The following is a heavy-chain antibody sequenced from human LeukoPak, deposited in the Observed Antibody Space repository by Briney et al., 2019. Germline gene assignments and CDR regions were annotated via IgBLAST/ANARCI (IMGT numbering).Heavy chain of an antibody. CDR1: GYTFTACH. CDR2: SYASAGDT. J-gene: IGHJ4*02. CDR3: ATEPPGAYYFDY. D-gene: IGHD4-17*01. Sequence: ASVKVSCKSSGYTFTACHMHWVRQAPGQGLEWMGISYASAGDTRFARKFQGRVTMTRDTSTTTVYMDLTTLRSEDTAVYFCATEPPGAYYFDYWGQGTLVTVSS. V-gene: IGHV1-46*01.